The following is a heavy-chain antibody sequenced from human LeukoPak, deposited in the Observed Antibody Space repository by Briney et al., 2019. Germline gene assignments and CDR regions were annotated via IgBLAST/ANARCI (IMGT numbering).Heavy chain of an antibody. CDR3: ARQGTVGAFDY. CDR2: INPNSGGT. Sequence: GASVKVSCKASGHTFTGYYMHWVRQAPGQGLEWMGWINPNSGGTNYAQKVQGRVTMSTDTATSTAYMELRSLRSDDTALYYCARQGTVGAFDYWGQGTLVAVSS. V-gene: IGHV1-2*02. J-gene: IGHJ4*02. D-gene: IGHD1-26*01. CDR1: GHTFTGYY.